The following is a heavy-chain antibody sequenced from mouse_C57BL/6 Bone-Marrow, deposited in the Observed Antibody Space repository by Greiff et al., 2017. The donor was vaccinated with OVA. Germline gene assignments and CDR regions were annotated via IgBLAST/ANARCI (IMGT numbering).Heavy chain of an antibody. CDR2: ISSGSSTI. V-gene: IGHV5-17*01. J-gene: IGHJ3*01. CDR1: GFTFSDYG. Sequence: EVKLEESGGGLVKPGGSLKLSCAASGFTFSDYGMHWVRQAPEKGLEWVAYISSGSSTIYYADTVKGRFTISRDNAKNTLFLQMTSLRSEDTAMYYCARGTTVVAPPAWFAYWGQGTLVTVSA. CDR3: ARGTTVVAPPAWFAY. D-gene: IGHD1-1*01.